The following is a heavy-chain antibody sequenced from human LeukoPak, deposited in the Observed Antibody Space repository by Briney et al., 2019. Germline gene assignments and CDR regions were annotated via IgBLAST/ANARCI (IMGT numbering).Heavy chain of an antibody. V-gene: IGHV3-53*01. D-gene: IGHD4-17*01. CDR3: ARAPMTTEDY. CDR2: IYSGGGT. Sequence: GGSLRLSCVASGFIVSSNYMSWVRQAPGKGLEWVSVIYSGGGTNYADSVKGRFTISRDRSKNTLYLQMNSLRVEDTAVYYCARAPMTTEDYWGQGTLVTVSS. J-gene: IGHJ4*02. CDR1: GFIVSSNY.